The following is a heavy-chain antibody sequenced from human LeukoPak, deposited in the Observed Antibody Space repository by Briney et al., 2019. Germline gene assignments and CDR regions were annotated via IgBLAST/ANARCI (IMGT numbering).Heavy chain of an antibody. V-gene: IGHV3-53*01. D-gene: IGHD4-17*01. CDR3: ARAPMTTEDY. CDR2: IYSGGGT. Sequence: GGSLRLSCVASGFIVSSNYMSWVRQAPGKGLEWVSVIYSGGGTNYADSVKGRFTISRDRSKNTLYLQMNSLRVEDTAVYYCARAPMTTEDYWGQGTLVTVSS. J-gene: IGHJ4*02. CDR1: GFIVSSNY.